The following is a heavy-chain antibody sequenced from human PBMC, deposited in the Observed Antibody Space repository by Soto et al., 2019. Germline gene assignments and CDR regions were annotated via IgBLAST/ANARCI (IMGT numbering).Heavy chain of an antibody. CDR1: GYSFSTHW. Sequence: GESLKISCKGSGYSFSTHWIGWVRQTPGKGLEWMGIIYRGDSDTRYSPSFQGQVTISADKSISTAYLQWSSLKASDTAMYYCARLHGSVIPFDYWGQGTLVTVSS. CDR3: ARLHGSVIPFDY. D-gene: IGHD3-10*01. CDR2: IYRGDSDT. V-gene: IGHV5-51*01. J-gene: IGHJ4*02.